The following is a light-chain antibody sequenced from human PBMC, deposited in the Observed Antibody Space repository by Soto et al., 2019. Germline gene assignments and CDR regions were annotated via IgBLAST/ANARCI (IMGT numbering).Light chain of an antibody. CDR3: LQHKTYPLT. CDR1: QGIEHN. V-gene: IGKV1-17*03. J-gene: IGKJ4*01. Sequence: DIQITQSPSAMSASVGDRVTITCRASQGIEHNLVWFQQKPGKVPKRLIYGTSSLQSGVPSRFIGSGSGTEFTLTISSLQPDDSATYYCLQHKTYPLTCGGGTKVDIK. CDR2: GTS.